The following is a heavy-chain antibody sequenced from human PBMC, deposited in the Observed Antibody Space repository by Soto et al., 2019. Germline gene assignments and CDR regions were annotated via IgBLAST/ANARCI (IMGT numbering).Heavy chain of an antibody. CDR3: AGVNGVGP. Sequence: QVQLQESGPGLVKPSQTLSITCTVSGGSISSGDYYWSWIRQPPGKGLEWIGYIYDRGRTYYNSSLKSRVNLTLDTAKNPSSLKLSSVTATGTAVYYWAGVNGVGPWGQGTLVTVSS. CDR2: IYDRGRT. V-gene: IGHV4-30-4*01. J-gene: IGHJ5*02. D-gene: IGHD2-8*01. CDR1: GGSISSGDYY.